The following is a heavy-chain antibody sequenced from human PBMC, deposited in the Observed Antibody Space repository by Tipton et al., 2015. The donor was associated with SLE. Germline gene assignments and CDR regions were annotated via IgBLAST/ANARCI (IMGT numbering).Heavy chain of an antibody. D-gene: IGHD3-22*01. Sequence: TLSLTCTVSGGSISSGSYYWSWIRQPAGKGLEWIGHIYTSGSTNYNPSLKSRVTISVDTSKNQFSLKLSSVTAADTAVYYCARDASYDSSGYSYYFDYWGQGTLVTVSS. CDR2: IYTSGST. J-gene: IGHJ4*02. CDR3: ARDASYDSSGYSYYFDY. CDR1: GGSISSGSYY. V-gene: IGHV4-61*09.